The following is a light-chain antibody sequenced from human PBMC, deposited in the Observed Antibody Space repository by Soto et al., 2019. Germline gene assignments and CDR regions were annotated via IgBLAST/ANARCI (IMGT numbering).Light chain of an antibody. CDR3: QQSYSTPTWT. J-gene: IGKJ1*01. Sequence: IPWTQSPSSRSASVGDRVKITGRASQGISSYLAWYQQKPWKAHKLLIYDASTLQSGVPSRFSGSGSGTDFSLTISSLQPEDFATYYCQQSYSTPTWTFGQGTKLDIK. CDR2: DAS. CDR1: QGISSY. V-gene: IGKV1-39*01.